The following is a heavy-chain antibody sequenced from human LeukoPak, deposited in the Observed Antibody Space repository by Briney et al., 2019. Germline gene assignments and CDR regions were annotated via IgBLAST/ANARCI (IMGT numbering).Heavy chain of an antibody. Sequence: SETLSLTCTVSGGSISRHYWSWIRQPPGKGLEWIGYIYSGGSANYHPSLKSRVTMSVDTSKNQFSLKLSSVTAADTAVYYCARDLAYCSGGRCYSRWFDPWGQGTLVTVSS. D-gene: IGHD2-15*01. CDR2: IYSGGSA. CDR1: GGSISRHY. J-gene: IGHJ5*02. CDR3: ARDLAYCSGGRCYSRWFDP. V-gene: IGHV4-59*11.